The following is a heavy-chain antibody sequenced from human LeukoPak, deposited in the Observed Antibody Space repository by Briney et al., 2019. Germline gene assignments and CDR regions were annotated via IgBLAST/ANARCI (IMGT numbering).Heavy chain of an antibody. D-gene: IGHD3-3*01. Sequence: SGTLSLTCVVSGGSISSNNRWSWIRQPPGKGLEWIGEINHSGSTNYNPSLKSRVTISVDTSKNQFSLKLSSVTAADTAVYYCARGLTGYDFWSGYYYDWFDPWGQGTLVTVSS. CDR1: GGSISSNNR. J-gene: IGHJ5*02. CDR3: ARGLTGYDFWSGYYYDWFDP. CDR2: INHSGST. V-gene: IGHV4-4*02.